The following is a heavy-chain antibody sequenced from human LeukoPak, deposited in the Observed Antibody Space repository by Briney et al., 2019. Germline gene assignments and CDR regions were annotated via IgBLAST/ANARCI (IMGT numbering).Heavy chain of an antibody. CDR3: AKDLDGSYCVDF. CDR2: IHSDGRIK. J-gene: IGHJ4*02. D-gene: IGHD1-26*01. Sequence: QPGGSLRLSCAASGFTFNNFAIHWVRQAPGKGRGWVGVIHSDGRIKYYADSLKGRFTISRDNSKNTLYLQMNRLRSEDTALYYCAKDLDGSYCVDFWGQGTPVTVSS. V-gene: IGHV3-30*02. CDR1: GFTFNNFA.